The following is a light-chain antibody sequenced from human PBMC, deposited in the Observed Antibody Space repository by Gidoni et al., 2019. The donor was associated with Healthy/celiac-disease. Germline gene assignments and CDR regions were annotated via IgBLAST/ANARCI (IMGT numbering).Light chain of an antibody. V-gene: IGLV3-21*04. CDR3: QVWDSSSDHRV. CDR2: YDS. Sequence: SYVLTQPPSVPVAPGKTARITCGGNNIGSNSVHWYQPKPGQAPVLVIYYDSDRPSGIPERFSGSNSGNTATLTISRVEAGDEADYYCQVWDSSSDHRVFGGGTKLTVL. CDR1: NIGSNS. J-gene: IGLJ2*01.